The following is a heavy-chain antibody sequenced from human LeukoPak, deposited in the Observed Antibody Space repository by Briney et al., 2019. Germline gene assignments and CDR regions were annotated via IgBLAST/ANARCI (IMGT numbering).Heavy chain of an antibody. Sequence: ASVKVSCKASGYTFTGYYMHWVRQAPGQGLEWMGWINPNGGGTNYAQKFQGRVTMTRDTSINTAYMELSRLRSDDTAVYYCARARRDGYSGLGFDYWGQGTLVTVSS. CDR1: GYTFTGYY. D-gene: IGHD5-24*01. CDR2: INPNGGGT. J-gene: IGHJ4*02. CDR3: ARARRDGYSGLGFDY. V-gene: IGHV1-2*02.